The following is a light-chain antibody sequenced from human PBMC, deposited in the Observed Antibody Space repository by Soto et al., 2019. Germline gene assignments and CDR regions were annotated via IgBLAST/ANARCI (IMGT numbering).Light chain of an antibody. CDR3: QQYDASPIT. V-gene: IGKV3-20*01. CDR2: GAS. CDR1: QSLNTN. Sequence: VITLSPATMSLSPVDRATLYCRASQSLNTNLAWYQQKPGQAPRLLISGASSRATGIPDRFSGSGSGTDFTLTISRLEPEDFALYICQQYDASPITFGQGTRLEIK. J-gene: IGKJ5*01.